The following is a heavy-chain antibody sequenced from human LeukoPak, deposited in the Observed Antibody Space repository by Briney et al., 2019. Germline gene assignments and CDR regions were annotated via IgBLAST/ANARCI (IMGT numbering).Heavy chain of an antibody. D-gene: IGHD2-2*01. CDR3: ARDGTSTDDY. Sequence: GASVKVSCKTSGYTFSNFGINWVRQAPGQGLEWMGWISGNNDNPNYGQKFQGRFTVTTDSSTSTAYLELRNLRFDDTAVYYCARDGTSTDDYWGQGTLVTVSS. J-gene: IGHJ4*02. CDR1: GYTFSNFG. CDR2: ISGNNDNP. V-gene: IGHV1-18*01.